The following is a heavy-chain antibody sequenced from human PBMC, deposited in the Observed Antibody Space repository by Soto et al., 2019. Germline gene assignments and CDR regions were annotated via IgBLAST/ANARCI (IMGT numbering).Heavy chain of an antibody. CDR3: PRFLARIGGAFHT. D-gene: IGHD2-15*01. Sequence: QVQLQESGPGLVKPSETLSLTCTVSGGSISSYYWTCIRQPPGKGLEWIGYIYYSGSTNYNPSLKKRLTRSVDTPKNHFPRRLTSVTGADTAVYYCPRFLARIGGAFHTGGQGPMVTVS. CDR2: IYYSGST. J-gene: IGHJ3*02. CDR1: GGSISSYY. V-gene: IGHV4-59*08.